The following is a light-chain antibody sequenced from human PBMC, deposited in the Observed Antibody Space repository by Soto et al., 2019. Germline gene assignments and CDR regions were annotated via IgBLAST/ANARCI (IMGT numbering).Light chain of an antibody. CDR1: QSVSRSY. CDR3: QQYDNSPL. V-gene: IGKV3-20*01. CDR2: GAS. Sequence: EIVLTQSPGTLSLSPGERATLSCRASQSVSRSYLAWYQQKPGQAPRLLIYGASSRATGIPDRFSVSGYGPDFTLTISKLEPEDFAVYYCQQYDNSPLVGPGTKVEIK. J-gene: IGKJ3*01.